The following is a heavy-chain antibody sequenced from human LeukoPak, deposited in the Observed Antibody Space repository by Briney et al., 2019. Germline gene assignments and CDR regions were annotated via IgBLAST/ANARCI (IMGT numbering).Heavy chain of an antibody. CDR1: GGSFSGYY. J-gene: IGHJ6*02. CDR3: ARATGDYVYGMDV. CDR2: INHSGST. D-gene: IGHD4-17*01. V-gene: IGHV4-34*01. Sequence: PSETLSLTCAVYGGSFSGYYWSWIRQPPGKGLEWIGEINHSGSTNYNPSLKSRVTISVDTSKNQFSLKLSSVTAADTAVYYCARATGDYVYGMDVWGQGTTVTVSS.